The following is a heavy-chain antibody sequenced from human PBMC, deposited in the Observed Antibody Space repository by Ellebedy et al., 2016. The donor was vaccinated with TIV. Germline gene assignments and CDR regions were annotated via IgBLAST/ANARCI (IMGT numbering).Heavy chain of an antibody. V-gene: IGHV3-30*04. J-gene: IGHJ3*02. CDR3: SRQYSGSQTGAFDI. CDR2: ISPDGRDK. D-gene: IGHD1-26*01. CDR1: GFTFSSSI. Sequence: GESLKISCAASGFTFSSSILHWVRQAPGKGLEWVALISPDGRDKQYGDSVKGRSTISRDDSRNTLYLQMNSLRAEDTAVYYCSRQYSGSQTGAFDIWGQGTMVTVSS.